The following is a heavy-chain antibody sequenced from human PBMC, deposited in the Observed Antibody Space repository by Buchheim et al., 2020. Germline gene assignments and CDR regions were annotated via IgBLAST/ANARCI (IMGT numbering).Heavy chain of an antibody. J-gene: IGHJ6*03. D-gene: IGHD3-10*01. V-gene: IGHV4-34*01. CDR2: INHSGST. CDR1: GGSFSGYY. CDR3: ARQITMVRGLTVQDYYYMDV. Sequence: QVQLQQWGAGLLKPSETLSLTCAVYGGSFSGYYWSWIRQPPGKGLEWIGEINHSGSTNYNPSLKGRLTISVDTSKNQFSLKLSSVTAADTAVYYCARQITMVRGLTVQDYYYMDVWGKGTT.